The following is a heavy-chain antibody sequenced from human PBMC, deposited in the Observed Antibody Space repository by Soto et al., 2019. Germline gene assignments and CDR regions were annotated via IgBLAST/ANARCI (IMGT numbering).Heavy chain of an antibody. J-gene: IGHJ6*02. Sequence: QLQLQESGSGLVKSSQTLSLNCAVSGGSITSGVYSWSWSRQSPGKGLEWIGCIYHSGNTYYNPSLKSRVTISVDRSKNQFSLKLRFVTAADTAVYYCGRGRGATIGGRYYHSYYGMDVWGQGTTVTVSS. CDR2: IYHSGNT. D-gene: IGHD5-12*01. CDR3: GRGRGATIGGRYYHSYYGMDV. CDR1: GGSITSGVYS. V-gene: IGHV4-30-2*06.